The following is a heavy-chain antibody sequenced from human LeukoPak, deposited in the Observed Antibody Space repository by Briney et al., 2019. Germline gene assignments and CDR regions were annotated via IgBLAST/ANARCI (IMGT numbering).Heavy chain of an antibody. CDR1: GFTFSTYA. CDR3: AKVMDFWSLYYGGDFDY. J-gene: IGHJ4*02. V-gene: IGHV3-23*01. D-gene: IGHD3-3*01. Sequence: GGSLRLSCAASGFTFSTYAMSWVRQAPGKGLEWVSSISGSGGGTYYAGSVKGRFTISRDNSKNTLFLQINSLRAEDTAVYYCAKVMDFWSLYYGGDFDYWGQGTLVTVSS. CDR2: ISGSGGGT.